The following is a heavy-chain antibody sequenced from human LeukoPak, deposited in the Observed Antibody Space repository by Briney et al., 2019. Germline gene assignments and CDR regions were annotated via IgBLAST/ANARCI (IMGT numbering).Heavy chain of an antibody. CDR2: INPSGGST. Sequence: GASVKVSCKASGYTFTSYYMHWVRQAPGQGLEWMGVINPSGGSTAYAQRFQGRVTMTRDTSTSTVHMELNSLKTEDTAVYYCTRSIVGAMAAFDIWGRGTMVTVSS. J-gene: IGHJ3*02. CDR3: TRSIVGAMAAFDI. D-gene: IGHD1-26*01. V-gene: IGHV1-46*03. CDR1: GYTFTSYY.